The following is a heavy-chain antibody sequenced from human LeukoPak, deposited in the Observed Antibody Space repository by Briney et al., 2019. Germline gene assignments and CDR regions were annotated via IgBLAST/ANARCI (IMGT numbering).Heavy chain of an antibody. V-gene: IGHV4-39*07. CDR2: IYYSGST. CDR3: ARDHDSSGYYQGIDY. Sequence: SETLSLTCTVSGGSISSSSYYWGWIRQPPGKGLEWIGNIYYSGSTYYNPSLKSRVTISVDTFKNQFSLNLSSVTAADTAVYYCARDHDSSGYYQGIDYWGQGTLVTVSS. J-gene: IGHJ4*02. CDR1: GGSISSSSYY. D-gene: IGHD3-22*01.